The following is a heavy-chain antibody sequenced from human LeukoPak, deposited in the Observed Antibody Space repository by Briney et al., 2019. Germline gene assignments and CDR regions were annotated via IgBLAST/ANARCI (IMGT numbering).Heavy chain of an antibody. D-gene: IGHD6-13*01. Sequence: ESLKISCTGSGYTFTNYWIAWVRHMPGKGLEWMGAIYPGDSDTRYTPSFQGQVTISADKSSSTAYLQWSSLKASDTAMYYCARHKPAATDYWGQGTLITVSS. V-gene: IGHV5-51*01. CDR3: ARHKPAATDY. CDR1: GYTFTNYW. CDR2: IYPGDSDT. J-gene: IGHJ4*02.